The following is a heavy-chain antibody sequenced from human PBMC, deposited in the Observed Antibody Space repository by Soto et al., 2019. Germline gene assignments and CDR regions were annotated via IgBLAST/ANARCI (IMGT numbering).Heavy chain of an antibody. CDR2: VWEGGXDX. D-gene: IGHD3-10*01. CDR1: GFTFSSYG. CDR3: AREVPFDY. Sequence: WGSLRLSCAASGFTFSSYGMHWVRQAPGKVLECVGVVWEGGXDXXXXXXXXXXXXXXIYXXNNXXXLXXXXXXXXDTAVYYCAREVPFDYWGQGTLVTVSS. V-gene: IGHV3-33*01. J-gene: IGHJ4*02.